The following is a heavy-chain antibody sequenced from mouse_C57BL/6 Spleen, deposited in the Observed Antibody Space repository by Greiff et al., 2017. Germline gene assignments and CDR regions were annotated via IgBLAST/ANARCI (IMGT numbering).Heavy chain of an antibody. CDR1: GYTFTSYW. D-gene: IGHD4-1*01. Sequence: QVQLQQSGAELVRPGSSAKLSCKASGYTFTSYWMHWVKQRPIQGLEWIGNIDPSDSETHYNQKFKDKATLTVDKSSSTAYMQRSSLTSADSAVYYCARETGTWFAYWGQGTLVTVSA. CDR3: ARETGTWFAY. CDR2: IDPSDSET. V-gene: IGHV1-52*01. J-gene: IGHJ3*01.